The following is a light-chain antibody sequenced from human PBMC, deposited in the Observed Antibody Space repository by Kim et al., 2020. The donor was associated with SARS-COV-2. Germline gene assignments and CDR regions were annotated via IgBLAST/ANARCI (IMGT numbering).Light chain of an antibody. J-gene: IGKJ4*01. Sequence: APVGGRVTITCRASEGIRSDLAGYQQKQGRAPKLLIYSASNLQSGVQSRFSGSGSGTDFTLTISSLQPEDFATYYCRQLNSYPLTFGGGTKVEIK. CDR1: EGIRSD. CDR3: RQLNSYPLT. V-gene: IGKV1-9*01. CDR2: SAS.